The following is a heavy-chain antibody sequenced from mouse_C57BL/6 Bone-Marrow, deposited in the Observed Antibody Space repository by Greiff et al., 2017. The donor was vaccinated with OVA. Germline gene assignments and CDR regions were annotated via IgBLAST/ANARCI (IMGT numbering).Heavy chain of an antibody. CDR3: ARSSSLRNGSIDY. CDR2: IHPNSGST. CDR1: GYTFTSYW. V-gene: IGHV1-64*01. Sequence: QVQLQQPGAELVKPGASVKLSCKASGYTFTSYWMHWVKQRPGQGLEWIGMIHPNSGSTNYNEKFKSKATLTVDKSSSTAYMQLSSLTSEDSAVYYCARSSSLRNGSIDYWGQGTTLTVSS. J-gene: IGHJ2*01. D-gene: IGHD2-2*01.